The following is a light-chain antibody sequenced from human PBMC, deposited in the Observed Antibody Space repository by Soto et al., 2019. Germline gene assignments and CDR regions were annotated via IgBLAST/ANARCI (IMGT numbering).Light chain of an antibody. CDR2: GAS. CDR1: QSVRTTY. V-gene: IGKV3-20*01. CDR3: QQYGSSPPVT. J-gene: IGKJ4*01. Sequence: EIVLTQSPGTLSLSPGERATLSCRASQSVRTTYLAWYQQKFGQAPRLLIYGASNRATGIPDRFSGSRSGTDFTLTISRLEPEAFAVYYCQQYGSSPPVTCGGGTKVEIK.